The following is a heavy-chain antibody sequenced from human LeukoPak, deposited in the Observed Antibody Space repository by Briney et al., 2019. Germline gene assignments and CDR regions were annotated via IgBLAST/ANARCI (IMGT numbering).Heavy chain of an antibody. Sequence: GASVKVSCKASGYTFTDYYMHWVRPAPGQGLEWLGWINPNSGGTNYAQKFQGRVTMTRGTSISTAYMELSRLRSDDTAVYYCAREYYDSSAYNQEAIDYWGQGTLVTVSS. CDR2: INPNSGGT. CDR1: GYTFTDYY. J-gene: IGHJ4*02. D-gene: IGHD3-22*01. V-gene: IGHV1-2*02. CDR3: AREYYDSSAYNQEAIDY.